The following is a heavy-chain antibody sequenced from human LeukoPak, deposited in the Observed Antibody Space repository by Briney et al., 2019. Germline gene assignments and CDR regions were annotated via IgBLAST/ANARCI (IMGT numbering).Heavy chain of an antibody. CDR3: ARGAAATYVY. Sequence: GGSLRLSCAASGFTFSSYSMNWVRQAPGKGLEWVSSISSSSSYIYYADSVKGRFTISRDNAKNSLYLQMNSLRAEDTAVYYCARGAAATYVYWGQGTLVNGSS. D-gene: IGHD6-13*01. J-gene: IGHJ4*02. CDR2: ISSSSSYI. V-gene: IGHV3-21*01. CDR1: GFTFSSYS.